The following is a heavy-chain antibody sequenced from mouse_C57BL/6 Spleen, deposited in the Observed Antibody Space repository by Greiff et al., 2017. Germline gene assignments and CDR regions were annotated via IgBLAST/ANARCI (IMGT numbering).Heavy chain of an antibody. CDR3: VRQGFTTGYFDY. Sequence: EVMLVESGGGLVQPKGSLKLSCAASGFSFNTYAMNWVRQAPGKGLEWVARIRSKSNNYATYYADSVKDRFTISRDDSESMLYLQMNNLKTEDTAMYYCVRQGFTTGYFDYWGQGTTLTVSS. J-gene: IGHJ2*01. CDR2: IRSKSNNYAT. V-gene: IGHV10-1*01. CDR1: GFSFNTYA. D-gene: IGHD1-1*01.